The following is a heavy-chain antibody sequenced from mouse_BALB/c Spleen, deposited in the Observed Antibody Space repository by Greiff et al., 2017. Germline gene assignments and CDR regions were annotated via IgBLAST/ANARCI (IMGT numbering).Heavy chain of an antibody. CDR3: ARSPHYGRNAMDY. CDR2: ISSGGST. J-gene: IGHJ4*01. V-gene: IGHV5-6-5*01. D-gene: IGHD1-1*01. CDR1: GFTFSSYA. Sequence: EVQLVESGGGLVKPGGSLKLSCAASGFTFSSYAMSWVRQTPEKRLEWVASISSGGSTYYPDSVKGRFTISRDNARNILYLQMSSLRSEDTAMYYCARSPHYGRNAMDYWGQGTSVTVSS.